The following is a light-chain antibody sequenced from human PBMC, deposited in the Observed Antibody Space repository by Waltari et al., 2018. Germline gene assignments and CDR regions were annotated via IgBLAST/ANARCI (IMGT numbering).Light chain of an antibody. CDR2: DVT. CDR3: SSYTTSSTVV. V-gene: IGLV2-14*03. CDR1: SSDLGTYHY. Sequence: QSALTQPASVSGSPGQSITFSCTGTSSDLGTYHYVSWYQQHPGKAPKLMIYDVTKRPSGVSDRFSGSKSGNTASLTISGLQAEDEADYYCSSYTTSSTVVFGGGTKVTVL. J-gene: IGLJ2*01.